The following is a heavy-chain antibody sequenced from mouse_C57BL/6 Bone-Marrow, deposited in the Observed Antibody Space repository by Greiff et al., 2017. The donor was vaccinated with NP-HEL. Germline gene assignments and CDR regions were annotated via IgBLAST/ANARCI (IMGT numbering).Heavy chain of an antibody. CDR1: GFTFSSYG. CDR3: ARRTLPGAMDY. V-gene: IGHV5-6*02. CDR2: ISSGGSYT. J-gene: IGHJ4*01. Sequence: EVKLVESGGDLVKPGGSLKLSCAASGFTFSSYGMSWVRQTPDQRLEWVATISSGGSYTYYPDSVKGRFTISRDNAKNTLYLQMSSLKSEDTAMYYCARRTLPGAMDYWGQGTSVTVSS.